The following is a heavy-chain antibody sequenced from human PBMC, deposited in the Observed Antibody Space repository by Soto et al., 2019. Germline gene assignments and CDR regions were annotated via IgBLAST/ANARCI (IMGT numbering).Heavy chain of an antibody. CDR3: ARYRPGSGALDY. Sequence: EVQLVESGGGLVQPGGSLKLSCAASGFIVSGFGIHWVRHAAGKGLELVGRIRDTGNNYATTYAESMKGRFTISSDDSEPTAFLQMNSLITEATAVYYCARYRPGSGALDYWRQGTLVTVS. J-gene: IGHJ4*02. CDR2: IRDTGNNYAT. CDR1: GFIVSGFG. V-gene: IGHV3-73*02. D-gene: IGHD3-10*01.